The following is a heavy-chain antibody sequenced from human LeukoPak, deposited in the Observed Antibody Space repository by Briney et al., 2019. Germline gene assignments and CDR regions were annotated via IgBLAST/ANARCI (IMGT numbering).Heavy chain of an antibody. J-gene: IGHJ4*02. CDR3: ARLDPYGDFDY. V-gene: IGHV4-39*01. CDR2: IYYSGST. Sequence: SETLSLTCTVFGGSISSSSYYWGWIRQPPGKGLEWIGSIYYSGSTYYNPSLKSRVTISVDTSKNQFSLKLSSVTAADTAVYYCARLDPYGDFDYWGQGTLVTVSS. CDR1: GGSISSSSYY. D-gene: IGHD3-10*01.